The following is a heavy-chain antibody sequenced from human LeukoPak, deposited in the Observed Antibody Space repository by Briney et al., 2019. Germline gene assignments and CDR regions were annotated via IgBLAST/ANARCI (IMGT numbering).Heavy chain of an antibody. J-gene: IGHJ4*02. CDR1: GYFISSGYY. D-gene: IGHD6-19*01. V-gene: IGHV4-38-2*02. CDR3: ARTSSSGLVGGYYFDY. Sequence: SETLSLTCTVSGYFISSGYYWGWIRQPPGKGLQWIGSIHHSGSTYYNPSLKSRVTISVDTSKNQFSLKLSSVTAADTAVYYCARTSSSGLVGGYYFDYWGQGTLVTISS. CDR2: IHHSGST.